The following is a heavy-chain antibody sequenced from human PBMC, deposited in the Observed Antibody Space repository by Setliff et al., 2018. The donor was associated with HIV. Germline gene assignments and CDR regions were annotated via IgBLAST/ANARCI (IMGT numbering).Heavy chain of an antibody. CDR2: IYTSGST. J-gene: IGHJ3*02. CDR1: GGSISTYY. Sequence: KPSETLSLTCTVSGGSISTYYWSWIRQPPGKGLEWIGRIYTSGSTNYNPSLKSRVTMSVDTSKNQFSLKLSSVTAADTAVYYCARPRRDGYYDAFDIRGQGTMVTVSS. V-gene: IGHV4-4*07. D-gene: IGHD1-26*01. CDR3: ARPRRDGYYDAFDI.